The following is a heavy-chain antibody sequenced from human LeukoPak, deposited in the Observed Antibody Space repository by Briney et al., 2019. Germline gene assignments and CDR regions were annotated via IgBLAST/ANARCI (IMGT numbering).Heavy chain of an antibody. Sequence: GGSLRVSCAASGLTLSGYWMHWVRQAPGKGLVWVSRINGDASSTSYADSVKGRFTISRDNAKSTLYPQMNSLSVEATAVYYCARARGHTYGYFEYWGQGTLVTVSS. CDR3: ARARGHTYGYFEY. V-gene: IGHV3-74*01. CDR1: GLTLSGYW. CDR2: INGDASST. D-gene: IGHD5-18*01. J-gene: IGHJ4*02.